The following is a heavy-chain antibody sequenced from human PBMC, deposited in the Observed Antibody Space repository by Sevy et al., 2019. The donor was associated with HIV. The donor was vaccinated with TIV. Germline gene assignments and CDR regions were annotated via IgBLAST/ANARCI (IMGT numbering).Heavy chain of an antibody. V-gene: IGHV3-23*01. J-gene: IGHJ6*02. D-gene: IGHD3-16*01. CDR3: AKAQGEWGTPFALDV. CDR2: ITAPGGRA. Sequence: GGSLRLSCAASGFTFSSYGMSWVRQAPGKGLEWVSNITAPGGRAYLADSVKGRFTISSDTSVNKVFLQMDSLRVEDTAIYYCAKAQGEWGTPFALDVWGQGTTVTVSS. CDR1: GFTFSSYG.